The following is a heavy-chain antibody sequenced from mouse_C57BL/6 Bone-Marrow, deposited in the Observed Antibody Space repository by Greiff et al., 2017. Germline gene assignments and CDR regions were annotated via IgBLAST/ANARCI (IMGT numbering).Heavy chain of an antibody. D-gene: IGHD3-3*01. CDR3: ARQGRGFAY. Sequence: VQLQQSGAELARPGASVKLPCKASGYTFTSYGISWVKQRTGQGLEWIGEIYPRSGNTYYNEKFKGKATLTADKSSSTAYMELRSLTSEDSAVYFCARQGRGFAYWGQGTLVTVSA. CDR1: GYTFTSYG. J-gene: IGHJ3*01. CDR2: IYPRSGNT. V-gene: IGHV1-81*01.